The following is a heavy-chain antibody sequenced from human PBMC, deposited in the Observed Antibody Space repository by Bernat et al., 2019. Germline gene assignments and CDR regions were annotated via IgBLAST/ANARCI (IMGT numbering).Heavy chain of an antibody. D-gene: IGHD6-25*01. Sequence: EVQLVESGGGLVQPGGSLRLSCAAPGFTFSSYAMSWVRQSPGKGLEWVSAISGSGCSTYYAESVKGRFTISRDNTKNTLYLQMSSLRAEETAVYYCAKSNQRVRPLEVYWGQGTLVTVSS. CDR3: AKSNQRVRPLEVY. J-gene: IGHJ4*02. V-gene: IGHV3-23*04. CDR1: GFTFSSYA. CDR2: ISGSGCST.